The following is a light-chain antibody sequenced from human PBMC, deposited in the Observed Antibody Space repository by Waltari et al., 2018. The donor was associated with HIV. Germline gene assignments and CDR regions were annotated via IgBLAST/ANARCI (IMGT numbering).Light chain of an antibody. CDR3: AAWDDYMEGHV. V-gene: IGLV1-44*01. CDR2: NTF. J-gene: IGLJ2*01. Sequence: HSVLTQPPSASGTPGQTVTISCSGSSANIGTNTVNWYQQLPGTAPKLLIYNTFQRPSGVPDRVSGSQSGTSASLAISGLQSEDEADYFCAAWDDYMEGHVFGGGPK. CDR1: SANIGTNT.